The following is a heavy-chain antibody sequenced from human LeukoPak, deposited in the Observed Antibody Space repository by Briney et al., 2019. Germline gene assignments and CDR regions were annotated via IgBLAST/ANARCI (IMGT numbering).Heavy chain of an antibody. CDR2: IIPIFGTA. J-gene: IGHJ3*02. Sequence: ASVKVSCKASGGTFSSYAISWVRQAPGQGLEWMGGIIPIFGTANYAQKFQGRVTITTDESTSTAYMELSSLRSEDTAVYYCAIPSSGSCYRCDAFDIWGQGTMVTVSS. D-gene: IGHD2-2*02. V-gene: IGHV1-69*05. CDR1: GGTFSSYA. CDR3: AIPSSGSCYRCDAFDI.